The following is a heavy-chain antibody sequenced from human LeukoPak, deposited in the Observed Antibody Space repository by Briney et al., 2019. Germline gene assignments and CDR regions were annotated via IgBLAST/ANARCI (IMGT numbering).Heavy chain of an antibody. J-gene: IGHJ4*02. D-gene: IGHD3-3*01. CDR2: INHSGST. Sequence: SETLSLTCAVYGGSFSGYYWSWLRQPPGKGLEWIGEINHSGSTNYNPSLKSRVTISVDTSKNQFSLKLSSVTAADTAVYYCARGGGYDFWSGYYTPRYYFDYWGQGTLVTVSS. V-gene: IGHV4-34*01. CDR3: ARGGGYDFWSGYYTPRYYFDY. CDR1: GGSFSGYY.